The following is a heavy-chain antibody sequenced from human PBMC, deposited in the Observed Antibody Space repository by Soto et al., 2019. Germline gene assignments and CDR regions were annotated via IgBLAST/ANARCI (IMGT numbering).Heavy chain of an antibody. D-gene: IGHD3-22*01. J-gene: IGHJ4*02. CDR2: ISAYNGNT. CDR3: AREYYYDSSGYYGY. Sequence: ASLKVCCKSAGYAVTSYGGSWGRQAPGQGLEWMGWISAYNGNTNYAQKLQGRVTMTTDTSTSTAYMELRSLRSDDTAVYYCAREYYYDSSGYYGYWGQGTLVTVS. CDR1: GYAVTSYG. V-gene: IGHV1-18*04.